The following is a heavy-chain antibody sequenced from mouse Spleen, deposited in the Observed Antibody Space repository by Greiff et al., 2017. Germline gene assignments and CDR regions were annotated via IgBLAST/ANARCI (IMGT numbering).Heavy chain of an antibody. V-gene: IGHV3-1*01. CDR2: ISYSGST. CDR1: GYSITSGYD. D-gene: IGHD2-14*01. Sequence: VQLKESGPGMVKPSQSLSLTCTVTGYSITSGYDWHWIRHFPGNKLEWMGYISYSGSTNYNPSLKSRISITHDTSKNHFFLKLNSVTTEDTATYYCAREVRRRGFDYWGQGTTLTVSS. CDR3: AREVRRRGFDY. J-gene: IGHJ2*01.